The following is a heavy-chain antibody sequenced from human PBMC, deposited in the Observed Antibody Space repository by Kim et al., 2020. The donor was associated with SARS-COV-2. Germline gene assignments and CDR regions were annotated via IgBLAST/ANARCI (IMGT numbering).Heavy chain of an antibody. CDR2: ISWNSGSI. CDR3: AKEDAGVTIAAAGVFVIYGMDV. V-gene: IGHV3-9*01. Sequence: GGSLRLSCAASGFTFGDYAMHWVRQAPGKGLEWVSGISWNSGSIGYADSVKGRFTISRDNAKNSLYLQMNSLRAEDTAFYYCAKEDAGVTIAAAGVFVIYGMDVWGQGTPPTVSS. CDR1: GFTFGDYA. D-gene: IGHD6-13*01. J-gene: IGHJ6*02.